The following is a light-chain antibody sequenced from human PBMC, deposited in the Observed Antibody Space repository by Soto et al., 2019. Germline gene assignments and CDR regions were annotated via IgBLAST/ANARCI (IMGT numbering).Light chain of an antibody. CDR2: DAS. CDR3: QQYNIYWT. CDR1: QSISGW. V-gene: IGKV1-5*01. Sequence: DIQLTQSPSSLSASVGDRVTITCRASQSISGWLAWYQQKPGKAPKLLIYDASSLATGVPSRFSGNGSGTEFTLTISSLQSDDFAIYYCQQYNIYWTFGQGTKVEI. J-gene: IGKJ1*01.